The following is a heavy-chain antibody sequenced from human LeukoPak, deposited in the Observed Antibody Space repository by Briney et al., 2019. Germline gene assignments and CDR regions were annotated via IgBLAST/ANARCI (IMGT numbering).Heavy chain of an antibody. CDR2: VHYSGTA. Sequence: SETLSLTCTVSDGSITNYDWSWVRQPPGKGLEFIGHVHYSGTANYNPSLKSRVTISVDTSKNQFSLKLSSVTAADTAVYYCATRGCSSTSCYIPWDYWGQGTLVTVSS. CDR3: ATRGCSSTSCYIPWDY. CDR1: DGSITNYD. D-gene: IGHD2-2*02. J-gene: IGHJ4*02. V-gene: IGHV4-59*12.